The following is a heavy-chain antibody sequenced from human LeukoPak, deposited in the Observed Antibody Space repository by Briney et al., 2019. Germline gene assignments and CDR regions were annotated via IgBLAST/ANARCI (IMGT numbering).Heavy chain of an antibody. V-gene: IGHV3-48*01. J-gene: IGHJ5*02. CDR1: GFTFSSYS. Sequence: PGGSLRLSCAASGFTFSSYSMNWVRQAPGKGLEWVSYISGSSSTIYYADSVKGRFTISRDNAKNSLYLQMNSLRAEDTAVYYCARVGGENWFDPWGQGTLVTVSS. CDR2: ISGSSSTI. D-gene: IGHD3-16*01. CDR3: ARVGGENWFDP.